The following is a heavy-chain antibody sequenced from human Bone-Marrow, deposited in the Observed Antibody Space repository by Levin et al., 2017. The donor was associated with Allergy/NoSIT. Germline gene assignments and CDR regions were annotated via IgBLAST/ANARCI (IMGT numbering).Heavy chain of an antibody. CDR2: ISYDGSNK. D-gene: IGHD2-2*02. CDR3: ARSPPSYCSSTSCYTAEYYYGMDV. CDR1: GFTFSSYA. J-gene: IGHJ6*02. Sequence: GESLKISCAASGFTFSSYAMHWVRQAPGKGLEWVAVISYDGSNKYYADSVKGRFTISRDNSKNTLYLQMNSLRAEDTAVYYCARSPPSYCSSTSCYTAEYYYGMDVWGQGTTVTVSS. V-gene: IGHV3-30*04.